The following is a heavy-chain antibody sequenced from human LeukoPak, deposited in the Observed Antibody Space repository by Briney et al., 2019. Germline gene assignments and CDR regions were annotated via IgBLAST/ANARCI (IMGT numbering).Heavy chain of an antibody. CDR3: ARGRYYDSSGYRPDAHERPPQRDYYFDY. CDR1: GGSFSGYY. D-gene: IGHD3-22*01. CDR2: INHSGST. Sequence: SETLSLTCAVYGGSFSGYYWSWIRQPPGKGLEWIGEINHSGSTNYNPSLKSRVTISVDTSKNQFSLKLSSVTAADTAVYYCARGRYYDSSGYRPDAHERPPQRDYYFDYWGQGTLVTVSS. J-gene: IGHJ4*02. V-gene: IGHV4-34*01.